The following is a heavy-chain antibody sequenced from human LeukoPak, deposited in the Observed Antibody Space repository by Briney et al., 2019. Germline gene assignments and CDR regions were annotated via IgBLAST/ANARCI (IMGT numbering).Heavy chain of an antibody. D-gene: IGHD2-2*01. Sequence: ASVKVSCKASGYTFTSYDISWVRQATGQGLEWMGWMNPNSGNTGYAQKFQGRITMTRNTSISTAYMELSSLRSEDTAVYYCARVIVVVPPTNIWFDPWGHGTLVTVSS. CDR2: MNPNSGNT. CDR3: ARVIVVVPPTNIWFDP. CDR1: GYTFTSYD. J-gene: IGHJ5*02. V-gene: IGHV1-8*01.